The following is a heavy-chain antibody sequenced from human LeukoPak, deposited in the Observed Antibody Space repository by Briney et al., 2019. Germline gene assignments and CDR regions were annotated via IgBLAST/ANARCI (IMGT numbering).Heavy chain of an antibody. CDR3: ARQDGGYYYWFDP. Sequence: PSETLSLTCAVSGDSISSSSYYWAWISQPPGKGLEWIGTIHYSWSTYYNPSLKSRVTISVDTSKNQFSLKLSSVTAADTAVYYCARQDGGYYYWFDPWGQGTLVTVSS. J-gene: IGHJ5*02. CDR1: GDSISSSSYY. D-gene: IGHD3-22*01. V-gene: IGHV4-39*01. CDR2: IHYSWST.